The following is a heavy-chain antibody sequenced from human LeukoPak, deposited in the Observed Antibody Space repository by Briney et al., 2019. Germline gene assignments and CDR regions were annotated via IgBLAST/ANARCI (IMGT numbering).Heavy chain of an antibody. CDR3: ARAGDYYGPHPSWFDP. J-gene: IGHJ5*02. V-gene: IGHV4-31*03. D-gene: IGHD2-21*02. CDR2: IYYSGST. Sequence: SETLSLTCTVSGGSISSGGYYWSWIRQHPGKGLEWIGYIYYSGSTYYNPSLKSRVTISVDTSKNQFSLKLSSVTAADTAVYYCARAGDYYGPHPSWFDPWGQGTLVTVSS. CDR1: GGSISSGGYY.